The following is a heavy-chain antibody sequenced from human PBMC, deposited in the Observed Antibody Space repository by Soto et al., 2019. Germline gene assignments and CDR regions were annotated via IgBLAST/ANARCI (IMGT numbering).Heavy chain of an antibody. Sequence: ASVKVSCKASGYTFTSYYMHWVRQAPGQGLEWMGIINPSGGSTSYAQKFQGRVTMTRDTSTSTVYMELSSLRSEDTAVYYCARGSITIFGVVITFYYYGMDVWGQGTTVTVSS. CDR3: ARGSITIFGVVITFYYYGMDV. D-gene: IGHD3-3*01. J-gene: IGHJ6*02. CDR2: INPSGGST. CDR1: GYTFTSYY. V-gene: IGHV1-46*01.